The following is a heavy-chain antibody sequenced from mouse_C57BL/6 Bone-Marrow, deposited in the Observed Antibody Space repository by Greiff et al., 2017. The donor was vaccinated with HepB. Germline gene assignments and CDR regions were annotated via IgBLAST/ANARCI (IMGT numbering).Heavy chain of an antibody. V-gene: IGHV1-42*01. J-gene: IGHJ4*01. Sequence: VQLQQSGPELVKPGASVKISCKASGYSFTGYYMNWVKQSPEKSLEWIGEINPSTGGTTYNQKFKAKATLTVDKSSSTAYMQRKSLTSEDSAVYYCARTLGAMDYWGQGTSVTVSS. D-gene: IGHD3-1*01. CDR2: INPSTGGT. CDR3: ARTLGAMDY. CDR1: GYSFTGYY.